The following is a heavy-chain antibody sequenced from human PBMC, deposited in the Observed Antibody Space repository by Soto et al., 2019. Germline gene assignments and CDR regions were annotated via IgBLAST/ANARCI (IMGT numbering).Heavy chain of an antibody. V-gene: IGHV3-74*01. Sequence: GGSLRLSCAASGVTFSSDWMHWVRQAAGKGLVWVSRINMDGSSTNYADSEKGRFTISRDNAKNTLYLQMNSLRAEDTALYYCARGPRGMYGNDFWGQGALVTVSS. CDR1: GVTFSSDW. CDR2: INMDGSST. D-gene: IGHD3-10*02. CDR3: ARGPRGMYGNDF. J-gene: IGHJ4*02.